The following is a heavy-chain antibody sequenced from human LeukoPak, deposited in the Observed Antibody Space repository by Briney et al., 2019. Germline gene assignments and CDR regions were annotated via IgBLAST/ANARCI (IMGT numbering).Heavy chain of an antibody. CDR3: AINSGSYYYGFDY. J-gene: IGHJ4*02. V-gene: IGHV3-66*01. D-gene: IGHD1-26*01. Sequence: GGSLRLSCAASGFTFTNAWMSWVRQAPGKGLEWVSVIYSGGSTYYADSVKGRFTISRDNSKNTLYLQMNSLRAEDTAVYYCAINSGSYYYGFDYWGQGTLVTVSS. CDR1: GFTFTNAW. CDR2: IYSGGST.